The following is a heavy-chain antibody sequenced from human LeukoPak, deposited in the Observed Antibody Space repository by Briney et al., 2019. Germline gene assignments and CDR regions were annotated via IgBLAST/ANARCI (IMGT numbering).Heavy chain of an antibody. CDR1: GFTFSNYA. CDR2: ISGSGDST. J-gene: IGHJ4*02. Sequence: GGSLRLSCAASGFTFSNYAMRWVRQAPGKGLEWVSGISGSGDSTYYADSVKGRFTISRDQSKSTVYLQMTSLRAEDTAVFYCAKGTTDYDASDPLDFWGQGTLVTVSS. V-gene: IGHV3-23*01. CDR3: AKGTTDYDASDPLDF. D-gene: IGHD3-16*01.